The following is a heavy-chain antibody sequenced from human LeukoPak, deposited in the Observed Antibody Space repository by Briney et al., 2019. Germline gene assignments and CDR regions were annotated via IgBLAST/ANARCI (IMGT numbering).Heavy chain of an antibody. V-gene: IGHV4-39*07. CDR1: GDSISSSSYY. J-gene: IGHJ4*02. D-gene: IGHD6-13*01. CDR2: IYYSGST. Sequence: SETLSLTCTVSGDSISSSSYYWGWIRQPPGKGLEWIGSIYYSGSTYYNPSLKSRVTISVDTSKNQFSLKLSSVTAADTAVYYCARDVTAAFDYWGQGTLVTVSS. CDR3: ARDVTAAFDY.